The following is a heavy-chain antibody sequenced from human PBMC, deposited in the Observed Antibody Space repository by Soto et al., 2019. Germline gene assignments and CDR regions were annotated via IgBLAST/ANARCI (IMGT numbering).Heavy chain of an antibody. Sequence: HVQMVQSGGEVKKPGASVKVSCQPSGYTFMNFGISWVRQAPGQGLQWMGWISPENGKTKYALKFQGRVLMPADTCRSRVYMELRSLRSDDTAFYYCTRYLYFMSTSTVTTDVYWGKCTLVAVSS. CDR3: TRYLYFMSTSTVTTDVY. CDR2: ISPENGKT. D-gene: IGHD4-17*01. CDR1: GYTFMNFG. V-gene: IGHV1-18*01. J-gene: IGHJ1*01.